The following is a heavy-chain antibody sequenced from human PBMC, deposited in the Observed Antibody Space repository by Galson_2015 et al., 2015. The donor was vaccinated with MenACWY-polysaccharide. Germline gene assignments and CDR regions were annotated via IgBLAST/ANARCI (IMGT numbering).Heavy chain of an antibody. Sequence: ALRLSCEASGFTFSTYWMHWVGHAPGKGLGWVSRIHADGSATDYADSVRGRCTISRDNAKNTLYLEMNSLRAEDTAVYYCTKAGAKYCRGSSCYFNWFDPWGQGTLVTVSS. J-gene: IGHJ5*02. V-gene: IGHV3-74*01. CDR1: GFTFSTYW. CDR2: IHADGSAT. D-gene: IGHD2-15*01. CDR3: TKAGAKYCRGSSCYFNWFDP.